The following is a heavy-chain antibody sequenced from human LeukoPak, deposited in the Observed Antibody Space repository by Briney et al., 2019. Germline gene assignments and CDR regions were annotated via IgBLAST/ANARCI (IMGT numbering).Heavy chain of an antibody. CDR1: GGSISSYY. CDR2: IYYSGST. Sequence: SETLSLTCTVSGGSISSYYWSWIRQPPGQGLEWIGYIYYSGSTNYNPSLKSRVTMSVDTAKNQVSLKLSSVTAADTAVYYCARETAGTWDYWGQGTLVTVSS. D-gene: IGHD6-19*01. CDR3: ARETAGTWDY. J-gene: IGHJ4*02. V-gene: IGHV4-59*01.